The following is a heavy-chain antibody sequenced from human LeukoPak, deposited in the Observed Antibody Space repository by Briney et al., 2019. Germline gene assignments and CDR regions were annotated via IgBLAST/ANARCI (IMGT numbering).Heavy chain of an antibody. CDR1: GGSISSGGYY. J-gene: IGHJ4*02. D-gene: IGHD3-10*01. V-gene: IGHV4-31*03. Sequence: SETLSLTCTVSGGSISSGGYYWSWIRQHPGKGLEWIGYIYYSGSTYYNPPLKSRVTISVDTSKNQFSLKLSSVTAADTAVYYCARGSPPSYGSGKGGFDYWGQGTLVTVSS. CDR2: IYYSGST. CDR3: ARGSPPSYGSGKGGFDY.